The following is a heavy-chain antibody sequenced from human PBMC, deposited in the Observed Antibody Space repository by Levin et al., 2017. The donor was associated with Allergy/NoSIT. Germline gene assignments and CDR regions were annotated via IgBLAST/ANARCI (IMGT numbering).Heavy chain of an antibody. CDR2: IYYSGNT. CDR3: ARHPSLATVLFDY. D-gene: IGHD4-17*01. Sequence: SQTLSLTCTVSGGSISSSNYYWGWIRQAPGKGLEWIGSIYYSGNTYYNPSLKSRVTISVDTSKNQLSLKLSSVTAADTAVDYCARHPSLATVLFDYWGQGTLVTVSS. V-gene: IGHV4-39*01. J-gene: IGHJ4*02. CDR1: GGSISSSNYY.